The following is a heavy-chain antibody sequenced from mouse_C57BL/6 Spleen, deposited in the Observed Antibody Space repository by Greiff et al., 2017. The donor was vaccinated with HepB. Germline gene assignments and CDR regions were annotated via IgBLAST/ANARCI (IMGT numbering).Heavy chain of an antibody. V-gene: IGHV1-52*01. J-gene: IGHJ2*01. CDR1: GYTFTSYW. CDR2: IDPSDSET. D-gene: IGHD1-1*01. Sequence: QVQLKQPGAELVRPGSSVKLSCKASGYTFTSYWMHWVKQRPIQGLEWIGNIDPSDSETHYNQKFKDKATLTVDKSSSTAYMQLSSLTSEDSAVYYCARKGVYYGSFDYWGQGTTLTVSS. CDR3: ARKGVYYGSFDY.